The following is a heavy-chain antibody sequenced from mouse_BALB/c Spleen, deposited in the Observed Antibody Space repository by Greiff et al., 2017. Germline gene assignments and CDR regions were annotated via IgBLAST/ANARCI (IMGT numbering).Heavy chain of an antibody. V-gene: IGHV1-9*01. CDR1: GYTFSSYW. J-gene: IGHJ4*01. CDR2: ILPGSGST. CDR3: ARAGYGYLYAMDY. Sequence: VQLQQSGAELMKPGASVKISCKATGYTFSSYWIEWVKQRPGHGLEWIGEILPGSGSTNYNEKFKGKATFTADTSSNTAYMQLSSLTSEDSAVYYCARAGYGYLYAMDYWGQGTSVTVSS. D-gene: IGHD1-2*01.